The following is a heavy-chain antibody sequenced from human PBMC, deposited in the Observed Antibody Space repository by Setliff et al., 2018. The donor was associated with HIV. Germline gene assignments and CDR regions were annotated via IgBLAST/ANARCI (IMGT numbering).Heavy chain of an antibody. Sequence: GGSLRLSCAASGFTFSSYEMDWFRQAPGKGLEWVSYITGGSTTIYYADSVKGRFTISRDNSKNTLYLQMNSLRAEDTAVYYCAKDLVTTTGPDYWGQGTLVTVSS. CDR1: GFTFSSYE. CDR3: AKDLVTTTGPDY. D-gene: IGHD1-1*01. J-gene: IGHJ4*02. V-gene: IGHV3-48*01. CDR2: ITGGSTTI.